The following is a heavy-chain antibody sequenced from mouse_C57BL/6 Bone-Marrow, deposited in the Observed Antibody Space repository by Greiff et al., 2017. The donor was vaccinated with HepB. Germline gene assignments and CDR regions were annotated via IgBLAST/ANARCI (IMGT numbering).Heavy chain of an antibody. CDR1: GYTFTSYW. V-gene: IGHV1-69*01. D-gene: IGHD1-1*01. Sequence: VQLQQPGAELVMPGASVKLSCKAFGYTFTSYWMHWVKQRPGQGLEWIGEIDPSDSYTNYNQKFKGKSTLTVDKSSSTAYMQLSSLTSEDSAVYYCARGNYYGSSYFDYWGQGTTLTVSS. J-gene: IGHJ2*01. CDR3: ARGNYYGSSYFDY. CDR2: IDPSDSYT.